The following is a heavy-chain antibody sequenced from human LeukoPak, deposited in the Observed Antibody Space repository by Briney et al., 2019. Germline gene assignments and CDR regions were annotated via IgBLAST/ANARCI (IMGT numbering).Heavy chain of an antibody. Sequence: NPSETLSLTCAVYSGSFSTYYWSWIRQPPGKGLEWIGEINHSGSTNNNPSLKSRVTISVDTSKNQFSLKLSSVTAADTAVYYCARRGRYGDYGFDYWGQGTLVTVSS. CDR3: ARRGRYGDYGFDY. V-gene: IGHV4-34*01. CDR1: SGSFSTYY. CDR2: INHSGST. D-gene: IGHD4-17*01. J-gene: IGHJ4*02.